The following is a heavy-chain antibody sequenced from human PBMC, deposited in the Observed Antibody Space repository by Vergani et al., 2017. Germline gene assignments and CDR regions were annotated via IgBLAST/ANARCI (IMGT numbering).Heavy chain of an antibody. CDR3: ARRGYGSGSYYNLNWFDP. V-gene: IGHV4-38-2*01. CDR2: IYHTGST. J-gene: IGHJ5*02. Sequence: QVQLQESGPGLVKPSETLSLTCAVSGYSISSGYYWGWIRQPPGKGLEWIGSIYHTGSTYYNPSLKSRVTISVDTSKNQFSLKLSYVTAADTAVYYCARRGYGSGSYYNLNWFDPWSQGTLVTVSS. D-gene: IGHD3-10*01. CDR1: GYSISSGYY.